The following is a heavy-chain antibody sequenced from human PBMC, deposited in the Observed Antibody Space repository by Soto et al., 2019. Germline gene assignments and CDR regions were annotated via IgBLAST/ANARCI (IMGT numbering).Heavy chain of an antibody. CDR3: AKDTGLIPFDY. CDR1: TFTFSSYA. CDR2: ISGSGGST. D-gene: IGHD3-16*01. J-gene: IGHJ4*02. Sequence: GGSLRLSCAASTFTFSSYAISWVRQAPGKGLEWVSDISGSGGSTYYADSVKGRFTISIDNSKNTLYLQMNSVRAEDTAVYYCAKDTGLIPFDYWGQGTLVTVSS. V-gene: IGHV3-23*01.